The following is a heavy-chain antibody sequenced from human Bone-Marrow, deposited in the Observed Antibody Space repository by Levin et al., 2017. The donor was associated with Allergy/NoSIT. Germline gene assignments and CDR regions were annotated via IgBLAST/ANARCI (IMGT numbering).Heavy chain of an antibody. CDR2: IRQDGSDK. Sequence: GSLRLSCAASGFTFSSYWMSWVRQAPGKGLEWVANIRQDGSDKYYVASVKGRFTISRDNAKDSLYLQMNSLRVEDTAVYYCANLFYSWGQGTLVTVSS. J-gene: IGHJ4*02. CDR3: ANLFYS. V-gene: IGHV3-7*01. CDR1: GFTFSSYW.